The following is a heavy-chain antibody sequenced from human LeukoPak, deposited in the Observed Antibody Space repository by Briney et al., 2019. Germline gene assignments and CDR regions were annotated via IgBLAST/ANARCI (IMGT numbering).Heavy chain of an antibody. CDR1: GYTFSSYD. CDR2: INTNTGNP. V-gene: IGHV7-4-1*02. J-gene: IGHJ6*03. Sequence: ASVKVSCKASGYTFSSYDINWVRQAPGQGLEWMGWINTNTGNPTYAQGFTGRFVFSLDTSVSTAYLQISGLKAEDTAVYYCARVGQPIYYYYMDVWGKGTTVTVSS. D-gene: IGHD2-2*01. CDR3: ARVGQPIYYYYMDV.